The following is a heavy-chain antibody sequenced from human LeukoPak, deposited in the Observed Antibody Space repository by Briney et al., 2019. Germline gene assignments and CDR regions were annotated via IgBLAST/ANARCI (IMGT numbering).Heavy chain of an antibody. J-gene: IGHJ4*02. CDR2: IQSNTNGGAA. D-gene: IGHD1-26*01. CDR3: ITAHRWALIPFDY. CDR1: GFSFSNTW. V-gene: IGHV3-15*01. Sequence: PGGSLRLSCAASGFSFSNTWMSWVRQAPGKGLEWVGRIQSNTNGGAAEYGTSVRGRFTISRDDSKNTLYLQMNSLEPDDTAVYFCITAHRWALIPFDYWGQGTLVTVSS.